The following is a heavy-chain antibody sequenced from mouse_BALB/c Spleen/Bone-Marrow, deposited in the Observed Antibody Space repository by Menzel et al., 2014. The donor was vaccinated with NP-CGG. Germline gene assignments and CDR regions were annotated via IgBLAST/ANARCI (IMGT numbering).Heavy chain of an antibody. D-gene: IGHD1-1*01. CDR1: GYTFTSYW. V-gene: IGHV1S41*01. J-gene: IGHJ4*01. CDR3: ARSYYGRAMDY. Sequence: DLVKPGASVKLSCKASGYTFTSYWINWIKQRPGQGLEWIGRIAPGSGSTYYNEMFKGKATLTVDTSSSTAFIQLSCLSSEDSGVYFCARSYYGRAMDYWGQGTSVTGSS. CDR2: IAPGSGST.